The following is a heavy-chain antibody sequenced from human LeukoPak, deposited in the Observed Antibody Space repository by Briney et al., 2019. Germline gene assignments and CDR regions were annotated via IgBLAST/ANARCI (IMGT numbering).Heavy chain of an antibody. J-gene: IGHJ3*02. CDR1: GFTFNTYG. Sequence: PGGSLRLSCAASGFTFNTYGMSWFRQAPGKGLEWVSAISGRVGSTYYTDSVKGRFTISRDNAKNTVYLQMNSLRAEDTAVYYCAKDYIYGGWGNAFDIWGQGTKVTVSS. V-gene: IGHV3-23*01. CDR2: ISGRVGST. D-gene: IGHD5-18*01. CDR3: AKDYIYGGWGNAFDI.